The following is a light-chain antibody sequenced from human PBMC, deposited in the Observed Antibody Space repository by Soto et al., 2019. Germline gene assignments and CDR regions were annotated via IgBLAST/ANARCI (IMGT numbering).Light chain of an antibody. CDR2: DAS. J-gene: IGKJ5*01. CDR1: QMVGSS. V-gene: IGKV3-11*01. CDR3: QQHSNWPLT. Sequence: DMVLTQCPATLSSRRGERATLSCRSSQMVGSSLARYQQRPGQAPRLVIYDASIRATGIPARFSGSEYGTDFTLTISSLEPEDFAVYDCQQHSNWPLTFGQGTRLEIK.